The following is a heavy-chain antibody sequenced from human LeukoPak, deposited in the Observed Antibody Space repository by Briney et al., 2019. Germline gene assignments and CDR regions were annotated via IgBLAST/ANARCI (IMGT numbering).Heavy chain of an antibody. Sequence: GGSLRLSCAASGFTFSSYAMSWVRQAPGKGLEWISAINHRCSSTYYTDSVKGRFTISRDNSKNTLYLQMNSLRAEDTAVYHCAKNKDYCSSSTCYYQNGMDVWGQGTTVAVSS. V-gene: IGHV3-23*01. CDR2: INHRCSST. D-gene: IGHD2-2*01. CDR3: AKNKDYCSSSTCYYQNGMDV. CDR1: GFTFSSYA. J-gene: IGHJ6*02.